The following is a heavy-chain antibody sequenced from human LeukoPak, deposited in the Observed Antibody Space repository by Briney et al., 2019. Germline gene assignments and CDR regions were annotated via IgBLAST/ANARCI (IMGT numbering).Heavy chain of an antibody. CDR3: ARLGLMRYCSGGNCHPDY. J-gene: IGHJ4*02. CDR2: IYPGDADT. Sequence: GESLKISCKGSGYDFTNYWIGWVRQVPGKGLEWMGMIYPGDADTRYSPSFQGQVTISADKSISTAYLQWSSLKASDTAIYFCARLGLMRYCSGGNCHPDYWGQGTLVTVSS. D-gene: IGHD2-15*01. CDR1: GYDFTNYW. V-gene: IGHV5-51*01.